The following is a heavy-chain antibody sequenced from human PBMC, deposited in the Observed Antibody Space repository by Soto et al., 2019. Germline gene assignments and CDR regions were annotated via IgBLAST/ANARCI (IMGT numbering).Heavy chain of an antibody. V-gene: IGHV3-21*02. CDR3: VRVWRLVGRYGMDV. Sequence: EVQLVESGGGLVKPGGSLRLSCVGPGFIFSSYYMNWARQAPGKGLEWVSSISGGSAYIYYADSVKGRFTISRDNAKNSLYLEMNSLRVEDTAVYYCVRVWRLVGRYGMDVWGQGTTVTVSS. CDR1: GFIFSSYY. J-gene: IGHJ6*02. CDR2: ISGGSAYI. D-gene: IGHD6-25*01.